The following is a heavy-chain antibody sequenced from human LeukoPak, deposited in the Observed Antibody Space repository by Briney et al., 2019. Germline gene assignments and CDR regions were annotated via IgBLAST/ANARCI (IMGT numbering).Heavy chain of an antibody. J-gene: IGHJ4*02. CDR1: GFTFSSYA. D-gene: IGHD6-19*01. Sequence: PGRSLRLSCAASGFTFSSYAMHWVRQAPGKGXEWVAVISYDGSNKYYADSVKGRFTISRDNSKNTLYLQMNSLRAEDTAVYYCAFSSGWTFDYWGQGTLVTVSS. CDR3: AFSSGWTFDY. CDR2: ISYDGSNK. V-gene: IGHV3-30-3*01.